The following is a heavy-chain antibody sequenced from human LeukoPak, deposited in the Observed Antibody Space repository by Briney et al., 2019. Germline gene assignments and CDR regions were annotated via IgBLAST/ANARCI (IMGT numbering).Heavy chain of an antibody. D-gene: IGHD5-18*01. J-gene: IGHJ5*02. CDR1: GFTFSSYG. CDR2: ISGSGGST. V-gene: IGHV3-23*01. Sequence: GGSLRLSCAASGFTFSSYGLNWVRQAPGKGLEWVSVISGSGGSTYYADSVKGRFTISRDNAKNSLYLQMNSLRAEDTALYYCARDRVDTAMAPPRYPCWFDPWGQGTLVTVSS. CDR3: ARDRVDTAMAPPRYPCWFDP.